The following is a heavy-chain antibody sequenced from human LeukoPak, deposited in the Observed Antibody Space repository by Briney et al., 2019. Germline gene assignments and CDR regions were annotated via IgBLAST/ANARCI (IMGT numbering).Heavy chain of an antibody. V-gene: IGHV1-18*01. Sequence: ASVKVSCKASGYTFTSYGISWVRQAPGQGLEWMGWISAYNGNTNYAQKLQGRVTMTTDTSTSTAYMELRSLRSDDTAVYYCAGDLKGLTYYYDSSGYYPWGQGTLVTVSS. CDR1: GYTFTSYG. CDR2: ISAYNGNT. D-gene: IGHD3-22*01. J-gene: IGHJ5*02. CDR3: AGDLKGLTYYYDSSGYYP.